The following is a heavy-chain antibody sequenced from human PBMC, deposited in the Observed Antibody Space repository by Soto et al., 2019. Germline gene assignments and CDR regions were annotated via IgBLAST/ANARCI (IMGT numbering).Heavy chain of an antibody. D-gene: IGHD5-12*01. Sequence: QVQLVQSGAGMKKPGPSVKLSCKASGITSNTYAINWVRQAPGQGLEWMGWINAGNGDTRYSQNFQGRVTLTRDTSASTVYMDLDSLKSEDTGVYYCARAISGYVTWGQGTLVTVSS. V-gene: IGHV1-3*01. CDR3: ARAISGYVT. CDR1: GITSNTYA. CDR2: INAGNGDT. J-gene: IGHJ4*02.